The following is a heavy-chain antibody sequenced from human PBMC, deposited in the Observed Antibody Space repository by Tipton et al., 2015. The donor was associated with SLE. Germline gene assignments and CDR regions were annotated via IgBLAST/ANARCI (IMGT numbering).Heavy chain of an antibody. D-gene: IGHD2-2*01. CDR2: IYTSGST. J-gene: IGHJ6*02. Sequence: LRLSCTVSGGSISSYYWSWIRQPAGKGLEWIGRIYTSGSTNYNPSLKSRVIMSVDTSKNQFSLKLSSVTAADTAVYYCAREEYCSSTSCLYYYYGMDVWGQGTTVTVSS. CDR3: AREEYCSSTSCLYYYYGMDV. CDR1: GGSISSYY. V-gene: IGHV4-4*07.